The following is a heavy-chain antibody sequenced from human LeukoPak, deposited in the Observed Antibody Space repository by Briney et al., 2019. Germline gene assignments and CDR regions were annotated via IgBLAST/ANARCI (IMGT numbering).Heavy chain of an antibody. CDR3: ATEQVSASAWGFDY. D-gene: IGHD5/OR15-5a*01. Sequence: PSETLSLTCTVSGGSISSYLWGWIRQPAGKGLEWLGRIHTSGTATYSPSLQSRVTMSVDTSKKQISLRLSSVTAADTAVYYCATEQVSASAWGFDYWGQGSLVSVSS. CDR1: GGSISSYL. J-gene: IGHJ4*02. CDR2: IHTSGTA. V-gene: IGHV4-4*07.